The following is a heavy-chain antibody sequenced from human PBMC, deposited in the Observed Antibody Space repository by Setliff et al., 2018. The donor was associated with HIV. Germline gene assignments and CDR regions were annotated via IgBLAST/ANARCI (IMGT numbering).Heavy chain of an antibody. J-gene: IGHJ3*02. V-gene: IGHV4-61*02. Sequence: SETLSLTCTVSGGSISSDNYYWSWIRQPAGKGLEWIGRMYTSGSTNYNPSLKSRVTISVDTSKRQFSLKLTSLTAADTAVYYCARVALLRYPEAFDIWGQGTMVTVSS. CDR2: MYTSGST. D-gene: IGHD3-9*01. CDR1: GGSISSDNYY. CDR3: ARVALLRYPEAFDI.